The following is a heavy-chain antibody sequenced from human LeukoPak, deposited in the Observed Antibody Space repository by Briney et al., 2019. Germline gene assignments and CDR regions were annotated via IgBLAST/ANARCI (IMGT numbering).Heavy chain of an antibody. J-gene: IGHJ5*02. CDR3: AKLEVGRFDP. CDR2: IYYRGST. D-gene: IGHD7-27*01. V-gene: IGHV4-59*11. CDR1: GASISSHY. Sequence: SETLSLTCTVSGASISSHYWCWIRQSPGTGLEWIGDIYYRGSTTYNPSLKSRLSISLDTSRNQFSLNLSSVTAADTAVYYCAKLEVGRFDPWGQGTLVTVSS.